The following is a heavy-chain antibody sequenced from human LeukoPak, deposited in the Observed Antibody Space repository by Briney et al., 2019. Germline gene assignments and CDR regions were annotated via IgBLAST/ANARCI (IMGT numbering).Heavy chain of an antibody. CDR2: INTSGST. V-gene: IGHV4-4*07. CDR3: ARCLTKTYYYYMDV. J-gene: IGHJ6*03. CDR1: GGSISNYY. Sequence: PSETLSLTCTVSGGSISNYYWSWIRQPAGKGLEWIGRINTSGSTHYNSSLKSRVTMSVDSSKSQFSLKLRSVTAADTAVYYCARCLTKTYYYYMDVWGKGTTVTVSS. D-gene: IGHD3-9*01.